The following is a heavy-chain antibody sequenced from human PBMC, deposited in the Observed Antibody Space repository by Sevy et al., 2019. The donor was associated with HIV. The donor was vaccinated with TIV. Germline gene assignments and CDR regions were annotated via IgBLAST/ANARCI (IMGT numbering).Heavy chain of an antibody. J-gene: IGHJ4*02. CDR1: GYTFTGYY. Sequence: GASVKVSCKASGYTFTGYYMHWVRQAPGQGLEWMGWINPNSGGTNYAQKFQGRVTMTRDTSISTAYMELSRLRSDDTAVYYCARERGDPYSSSWYIDYWGQGTLVTVSS. CDR3: ARERGDPYSSSWYIDY. D-gene: IGHD6-13*01. CDR2: INPNSGGT. V-gene: IGHV1-2*02.